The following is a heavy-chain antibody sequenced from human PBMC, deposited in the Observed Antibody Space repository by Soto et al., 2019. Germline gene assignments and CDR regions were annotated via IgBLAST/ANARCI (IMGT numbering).Heavy chain of an antibody. D-gene: IGHD3-22*01. Sequence: QVQLVQSGAEVKKPGSSVKVSCKASGGTFSSYAISWVRQAPGQGLEWMGGIIPIFGTANYAQKFQGRGTITADESTSTAYRELSSPRSEDTAMYYCARVAAPSGHYYDSSGYYRFDYWGQGTLVIVSS. CDR1: GGTFSSYA. CDR2: IIPIFGTA. J-gene: IGHJ4*02. V-gene: IGHV1-69*12. CDR3: ARVAAPSGHYYDSSGYYRFDY.